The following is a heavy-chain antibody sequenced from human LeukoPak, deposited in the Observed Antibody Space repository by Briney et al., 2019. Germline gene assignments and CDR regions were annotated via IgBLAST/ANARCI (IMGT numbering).Heavy chain of an antibody. CDR3: AKDVVGATNYYYYGMDV. D-gene: IGHD1-26*01. J-gene: IGHJ6*02. Sequence: PGGSLRLSCAASGFTFSSYGMHWVRQAPGKGLEWVAVISYDGSNKCYADSVKGRFTISRDNSKNTLYLQMNSLRAEDTAVYYCAKDVVGATNYYYYGMDVWGQGTTVTVSS. V-gene: IGHV3-30*18. CDR1: GFTFSSYG. CDR2: ISYDGSNK.